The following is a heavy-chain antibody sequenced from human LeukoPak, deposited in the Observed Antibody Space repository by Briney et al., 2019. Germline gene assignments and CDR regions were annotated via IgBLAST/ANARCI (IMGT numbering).Heavy chain of an antibody. Sequence: PGRSLRLSCAASGFTFSNYVMHWVRQAPRKGLEWVSSIWYDGSNKYFADSVKGRFTISRDNSKNTLYLQMNSLRAEDTAVYYCASSIRDCSGGSCHWGWFDPWGRGTLVTVSS. V-gene: IGHV3-33*01. D-gene: IGHD2-15*01. J-gene: IGHJ5*02. CDR2: IWYDGSNK. CDR1: GFTFSNYV. CDR3: ASSIRDCSGGSCHWGWFDP.